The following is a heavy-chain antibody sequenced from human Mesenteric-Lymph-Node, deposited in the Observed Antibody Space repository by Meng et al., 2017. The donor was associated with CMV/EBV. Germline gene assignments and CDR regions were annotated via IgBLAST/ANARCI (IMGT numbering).Heavy chain of an antibody. J-gene: IGHJ5*02. D-gene: IGHD3-3*01. CDR2: ITYDGSNE. CDR3: ATDPHELWSGLNWFDP. CDR1: GFTFSSYG. Sequence: GGSLRLSCAASGFTFSSYGMHWVRQAPGKGLEWVALITYDGSNEYYADSVRGRFTISRDNSKNTLYLQMNSLRGDDAAMYYCATDPHELWSGLNWFDPWGQGTLVTVSS. V-gene: IGHV3-30*02.